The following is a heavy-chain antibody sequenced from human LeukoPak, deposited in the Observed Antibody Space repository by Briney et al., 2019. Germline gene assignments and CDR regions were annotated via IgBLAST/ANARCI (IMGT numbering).Heavy chain of an antibody. Sequence: PGGSLRLSCAASGFTFSSYWMSWVRQAPGKGLEWVANIKQDGSEKYYVDSVKGRFTISRDNAKNSLYLQMNSLRAEDTALYYCAKAYSSGWYSGFDYWGQGTLVTVSS. CDR2: IKQDGSEK. D-gene: IGHD6-19*01. CDR1: GFTFSSYW. J-gene: IGHJ4*02. CDR3: AKAYSSGWYSGFDY. V-gene: IGHV3-7*03.